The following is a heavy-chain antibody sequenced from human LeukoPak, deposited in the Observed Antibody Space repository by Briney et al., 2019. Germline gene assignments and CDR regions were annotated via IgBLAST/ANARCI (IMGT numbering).Heavy chain of an antibody. CDR2: IIPIFGTA. V-gene: IGHV1-69*05. CDR3: GRKAGDCGGGSCYSIDY. D-gene: IGHD2-15*01. Sequence: SVKDSCKAFGGSFSSEAISWVRQAPGQGLEWMGGIIPIFGTANYAQKFQGRVTITTDESTSTAYMEVSSLRSEDTAVYYCGRKAGDCGGGSCYSIDYWGQGTLVTVSS. CDR1: GGSFSSEA. J-gene: IGHJ4*02.